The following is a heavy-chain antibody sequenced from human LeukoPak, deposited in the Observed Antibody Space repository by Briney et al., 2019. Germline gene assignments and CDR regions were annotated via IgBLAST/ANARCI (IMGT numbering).Heavy chain of an antibody. D-gene: IGHD6-19*01. CDR1: GGSISSYY. V-gene: IGHV4-59*01. Sequence: SETLSLTCTVSGGSISSYYWSWIRQPPGKGLEWIGYIYYSGSTNYNPSLKSRVTISVDTSNNQFSLKLSSVTAADTAVYYCSRVTYTNAWTWGQGTLVTVSS. J-gene: IGHJ5*02. CDR3: SRVTYTNAWT. CDR2: IYYSGST.